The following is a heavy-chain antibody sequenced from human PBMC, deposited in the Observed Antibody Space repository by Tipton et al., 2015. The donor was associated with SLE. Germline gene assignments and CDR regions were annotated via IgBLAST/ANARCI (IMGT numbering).Heavy chain of an antibody. D-gene: IGHD3-10*01. V-gene: IGHV3-23*01. Sequence: SLRLSCAASGFTFSSYAMSWVRQAPGKGLEWVSAISGSGGSTYYADSVKGRFTISRDNSKNTLYLQMNSLRAEGTAVYYCAKEGYYGSGSPYGMDVWGQGTTVTVSS. CDR1: GFTFSSYA. CDR2: ISGSGGST. J-gene: IGHJ6*02. CDR3: AKEGYYGSGSPYGMDV.